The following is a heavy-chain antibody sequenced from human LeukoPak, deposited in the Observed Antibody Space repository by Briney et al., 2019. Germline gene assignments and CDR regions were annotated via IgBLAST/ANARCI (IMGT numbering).Heavy chain of an antibody. Sequence: SETLSLTCTVSGGSISRYYWSWIRQPPGKGLEWIGYIYTSGSTNYNPSLKSRVTISVDTSKNQFSLKLSSVTAADTAVYYCAQSSSWFNWFDPWGQGTLVTVSS. CDR1: GGSISRYY. D-gene: IGHD6-13*01. CDR2: IYTSGST. J-gene: IGHJ5*02. V-gene: IGHV4-4*09. CDR3: AQSSSWFNWFDP.